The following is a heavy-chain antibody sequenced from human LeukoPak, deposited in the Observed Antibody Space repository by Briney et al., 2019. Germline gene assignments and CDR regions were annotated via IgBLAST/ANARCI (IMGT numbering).Heavy chain of an antibody. Sequence: GGSLRLSCAVSGFTVSSNYMSWVRQAPGKGLEWVSVIYTGGTTYYADSVKGRFTISRDNAKNSLYLQMNSLRAEDTAVYYCAREIFGVVEVGYYYYYYMDVWGKGTTVTVSS. CDR1: GFTVSSNY. J-gene: IGHJ6*03. CDR2: IYTGGTT. V-gene: IGHV3-66*01. CDR3: AREIFGVVEVGYYYYYYMDV. D-gene: IGHD3-3*01.